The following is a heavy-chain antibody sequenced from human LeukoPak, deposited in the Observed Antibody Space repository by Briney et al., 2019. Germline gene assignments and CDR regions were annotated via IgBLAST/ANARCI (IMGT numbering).Heavy chain of an antibody. CDR3: AKGGLGIVVVPAATYFDY. D-gene: IGHD2-2*03. CDR1: GYSISSGYY. V-gene: IGHV4-38-2*02. Sequence: SETLSLTCTVSGYSISSGYYWGWIRQPPGKGLEWIGSIYHSGSTYYNPSLKSRVTISVDTSKNQFSLKLNSVTAADTAVYYCAKGGLGIVVVPAATYFDYWGQGTLVTVSS. J-gene: IGHJ4*02. CDR2: IYHSGST.